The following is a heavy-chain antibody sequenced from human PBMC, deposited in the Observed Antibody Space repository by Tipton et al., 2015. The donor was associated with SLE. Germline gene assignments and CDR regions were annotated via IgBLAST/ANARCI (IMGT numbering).Heavy chain of an antibody. CDR3: ARTDDYGDYMAWYFDL. V-gene: IGHV3-21*03. Sequence: SLRLSCAASEIAFSTSVMNWVRQAPGKGLEWVSSISSDNGYIYYADSVKGRFTISRDNAKNSLYLQMNSLRTEDTAVYYCARTDDYGDYMAWYFDLWGRGTLVTVSS. D-gene: IGHD4-17*01. CDR1: EIAFSTSV. CDR2: ISSDNGYI. J-gene: IGHJ2*01.